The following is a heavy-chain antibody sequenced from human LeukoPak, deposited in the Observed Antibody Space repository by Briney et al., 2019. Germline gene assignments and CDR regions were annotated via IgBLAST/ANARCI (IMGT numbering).Heavy chain of an antibody. J-gene: IGHJ4*02. D-gene: IGHD3-22*01. V-gene: IGHV5-51*01. CDR2: IYPGDSDT. CDR1: GYNFTTFW. Sequence: GESLKISCKTSGYNFTTFWIGWVRQLPGKGLEWMGIIYPGDSDTRYSPSFQGQVTISADKSISTAYLQWSSLKASDTAMYYCALGRNYYDSSGYYYVGYFDYWGQGTLVTVSS. CDR3: ALGRNYYDSSGYYYVGYFDY.